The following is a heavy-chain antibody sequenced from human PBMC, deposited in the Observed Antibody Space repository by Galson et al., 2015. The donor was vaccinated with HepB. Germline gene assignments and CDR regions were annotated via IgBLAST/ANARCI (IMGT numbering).Heavy chain of an antibody. CDR1: GYTFSRYW. J-gene: IGHJ6*02. D-gene: IGHD2-15*01. V-gene: IGHV5-51*03. Sequence: QSGAEVKKPGESLKISCKGSGYTFSRYWIGWVRQMPGKGLEWMGILYPGDSDARYSPSLQGQVTISADRSISTAYLQWSSLKASDTAMYYCARRGYSNYGMDIWGQGTTVTVSS. CDR2: LYPGDSDA. CDR3: ARRGYSNYGMDI.